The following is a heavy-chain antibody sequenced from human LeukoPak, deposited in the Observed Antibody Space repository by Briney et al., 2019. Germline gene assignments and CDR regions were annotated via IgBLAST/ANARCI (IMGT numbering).Heavy chain of an antibody. CDR1: GFTFSSYS. J-gene: IGHJ5*02. D-gene: IGHD4-17*01. CDR3: ARKRGGHRDYGDYGNWFDP. CDR2: ISSSSSYI. Sequence: AGGSLRLSCAASGFTFSSYSMNWVRQAPGKGLEWVSSISSSSSYIYYADSVKGQFTISRDNAKNSLYLQMNSLRAEDTAVYYCARKRGGHRDYGDYGNWFDPWGQGTLVTVSS. V-gene: IGHV3-21*01.